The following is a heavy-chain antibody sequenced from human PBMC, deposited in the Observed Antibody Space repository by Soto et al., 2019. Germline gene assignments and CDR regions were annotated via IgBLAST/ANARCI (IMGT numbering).Heavy chain of an antibody. CDR1: GFTFSSYA. CDR3: ARVLVRQWLVGYGMDV. J-gene: IGHJ6*01. CDR2: ISYDGSNK. D-gene: IGHD6-19*01. V-gene: IGHV3-30-3*01. Sequence: QVQLVESGGGVVQPGRSLRLSCAASGFTFSSYAMHWVRQAPGKGLEWVAVISYDGSNKYYADSVKGRFTISRDNSKNTLYLQMNSLRAEDTAVYYCARVLVRQWLVGYGMDVW.